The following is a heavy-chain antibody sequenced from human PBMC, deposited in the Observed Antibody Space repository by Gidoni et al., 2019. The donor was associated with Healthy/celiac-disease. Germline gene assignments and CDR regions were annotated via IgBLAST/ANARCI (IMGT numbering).Heavy chain of an antibody. CDR3: ARGYCTGGVCYTRYNWFDP. CDR1: GFPFSSYS. J-gene: IGHJ5*02. Sequence: EVQLVESGGGLVKPGGSVRLSCEASGFPFSSYSMNWVRQAPGKGLECVSSISSSSSYIYYAYSVKGRFTISRDNAKNSLYLQMNSLRAEDTAVYYCARGYCTGGVCYTRYNWFDPWGQGTLVTVSS. V-gene: IGHV3-21*01. CDR2: ISSSSSYI. D-gene: IGHD2-8*02.